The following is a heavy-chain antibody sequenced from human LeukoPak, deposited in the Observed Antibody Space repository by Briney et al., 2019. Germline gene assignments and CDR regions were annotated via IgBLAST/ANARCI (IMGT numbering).Heavy chain of an antibody. CDR1: GGSISSHY. CDR2: IYYSGST. J-gene: IGHJ6*02. V-gene: IGHV4-59*11. CDR3: ASLRGGYCSGGSCISQGYYYYGMDV. D-gene: IGHD2-15*01. Sequence: SETLSLTCTVSGGSISSHYWSWIRQPPGKGLEWIGYIYYSGSTNYNPSLKSRVTISVDTSKNQFSLKLSSVTAADTAVYYCASLRGGYCSGGSCISQGYYYYGMDVWGQGTTVTVSS.